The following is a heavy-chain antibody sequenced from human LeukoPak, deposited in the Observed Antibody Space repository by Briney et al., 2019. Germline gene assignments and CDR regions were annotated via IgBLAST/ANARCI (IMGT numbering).Heavy chain of an antibody. CDR3: ARDQAVTTSNDY. D-gene: IGHD4-17*01. CDR1: GFIFSTYA. J-gene: IGHJ4*02. Sequence: GGSLRLSCATSGFIFSTYALSWFRQAPGKGLEWVANIKQDGSEKYYVDSVKGRFTISRDNAKNSLYLQMNSLRAEDTAVYYCARDQAVTTSNDYWGQGTLVTVSS. CDR2: IKQDGSEK. V-gene: IGHV3-7*03.